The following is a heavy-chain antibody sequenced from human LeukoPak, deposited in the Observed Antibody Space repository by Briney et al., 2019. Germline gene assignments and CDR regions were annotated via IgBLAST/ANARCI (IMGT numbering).Heavy chain of an antibody. CDR2: ISGGGGST. D-gene: IGHD6-19*01. CDR1: GFTFTSYS. J-gene: IGHJ4*02. Sequence: QTGGSLRLSCAASGFTFTSYSMNWVRQAPGKGLEWVSTISGGGGSTYYADSVKGRFTISRDNSKNTLYLQMNSLRAEDTAVYYCARDNGQWLVEYYFDYWGQGTLVTVSS. V-gene: IGHV3-23*01. CDR3: ARDNGQWLVEYYFDY.